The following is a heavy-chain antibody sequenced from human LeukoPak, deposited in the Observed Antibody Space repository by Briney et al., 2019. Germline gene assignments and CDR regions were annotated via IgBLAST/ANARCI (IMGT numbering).Heavy chain of an antibody. CDR3: ARLPHMAYYYDSSSPTVDY. D-gene: IGHD3-22*01. J-gene: IGHJ4*02. CDR1: GGSISSSSYY. Sequence: SETLSLTCTVSGGSISSSSYYWGWIRQPPGKGLEWIGSIYYSGSTYYNPSLKSRVTISVDTSKNQFSLKLSSVTAADTAVYYCARLPHMAYYYDSSSPTVDYWGQGTLVTVSS. V-gene: IGHV4-39*01. CDR2: IYYSGST.